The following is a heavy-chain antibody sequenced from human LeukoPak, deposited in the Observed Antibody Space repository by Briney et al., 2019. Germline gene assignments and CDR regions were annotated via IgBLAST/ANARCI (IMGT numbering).Heavy chain of an antibody. CDR2: ISGRSDNA. V-gene: IGHV3-23*01. J-gene: IGHJ4*02. Sequence: GASLRLSCAASGFIFSNYAMYWVRQAPGKGLEWVSAISGRSDNAYYADSVKGRFTLSRDSSKNTLYLQMNSLRADDTAVYYCAKWGDYDVLTGYYVSDFWGQGTLVTVSS. CDR1: GFIFSNYA. CDR3: AKWGDYDVLTGYYVSDF. D-gene: IGHD3-9*01.